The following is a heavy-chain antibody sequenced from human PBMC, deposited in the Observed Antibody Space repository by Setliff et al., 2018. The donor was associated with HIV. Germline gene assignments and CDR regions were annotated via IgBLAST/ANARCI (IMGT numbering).Heavy chain of an antibody. J-gene: IGHJ3*02. CDR2: MSTYNGNT. Sequence: ASVKVSCKASADTFTNCLINWVRQAPGQGLEWMGWMSTYNGNTNYAQKVQGRVTMTTDTSTSTAYMELKNLKSDDTAVYYCARVLDPGVAVATHAFDIWGQGTMVTVSS. V-gene: IGHV1-18*01. D-gene: IGHD6-19*01. CDR1: ADTFTNCL. CDR3: ARVLDPGVAVATHAFDI.